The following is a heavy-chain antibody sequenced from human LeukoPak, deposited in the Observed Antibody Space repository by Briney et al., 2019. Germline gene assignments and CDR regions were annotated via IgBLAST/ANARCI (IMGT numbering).Heavy chain of an antibody. CDR1: GGAISSHY. V-gene: IGHV4-4*07. CDR2: IYTSGST. Sequence: RSSETLSLTCTVSGGAISSHYWSGIRQPAGKALEWIGRIYTSGSTNYNPSLKSRVTISVDKSKTQSSLKLSSVTAADTAVYYCATAAYSNYFDFWGQGTLVTVSS. D-gene: IGHD4-11*01. CDR3: ATAAYSNYFDF. J-gene: IGHJ4*02.